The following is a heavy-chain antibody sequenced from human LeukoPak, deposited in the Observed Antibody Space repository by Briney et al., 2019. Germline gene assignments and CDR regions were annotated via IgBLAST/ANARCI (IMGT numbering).Heavy chain of an antibody. CDR3: ARGVGATHFDY. Sequence: GGSLRLSCAASGFSLSDFYMNWLRQAPGKGLEWVSFISSSSTYTDYADSVKGRFTISRDNAKNSLYLQMSSLRAEDTAVYYCARGVGATHFDYWGQGTLVTVSS. CDR1: GFSLSDFY. V-gene: IGHV3-11*06. J-gene: IGHJ4*02. CDR2: ISSSSTYT. D-gene: IGHD1-26*01.